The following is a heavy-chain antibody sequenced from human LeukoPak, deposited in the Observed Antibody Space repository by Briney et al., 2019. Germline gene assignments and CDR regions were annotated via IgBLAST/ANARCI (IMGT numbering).Heavy chain of an antibody. Sequence: PGGSLRLSCAASGFTFSDYYMSWIRQAPGKGLEWVSYISSSGSTIYYADSVKGRFTISRDNAKNSLYLQMNSLRAEDTAVYYCARDPGYCSGGSCYARPFDYWGQGTLVTVSS. CDR2: ISSSGSTI. V-gene: IGHV3-11*04. CDR1: GFTFSDYY. CDR3: ARDPGYCSGGSCYARPFDY. J-gene: IGHJ4*02. D-gene: IGHD2-15*01.